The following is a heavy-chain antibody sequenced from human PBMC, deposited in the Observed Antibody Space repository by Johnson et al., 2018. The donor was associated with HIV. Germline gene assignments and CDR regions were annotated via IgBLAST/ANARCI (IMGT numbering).Heavy chain of an antibody. CDR3: AKANRAMTKGGFGAFDI. V-gene: IGHV3-53*01. CDR1: GFTVSSNY. D-gene: IGHD3-16*01. Sequence: VQLVESGGGLIQPGGSLRLSCAASGFTVSSNYMRWVRQAPGTGLEWVSVISSGGSTYSADSVKGRFTISRDNSKNTRYLQMNSLRAEDTAVYYCAKANRAMTKGGFGAFDIGGQGTMVTVSS. CDR2: ISSGGST. J-gene: IGHJ3*02.